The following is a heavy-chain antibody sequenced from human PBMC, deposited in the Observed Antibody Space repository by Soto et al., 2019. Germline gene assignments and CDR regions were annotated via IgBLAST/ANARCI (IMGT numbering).Heavy chain of an antibody. CDR2: IWYDGSNK. V-gene: IGHV3-33*01. CDR1: GFTFSSYG. J-gene: IGHJ6*02. Sequence: QVQLVESGGGVVQPGRSLRLSCAASGFTFSSYGMHWVRQAPGKGLEWVAVIWYDGSNKYYADSVKGRFTISSDNSKNTLYLQMNSLRAEDTAVYYCARDRSEGATREYYYYYGMDVWGQGTTVTVSS. CDR3: ARDRSEGATREYYYYYGMDV. D-gene: IGHD1-26*01.